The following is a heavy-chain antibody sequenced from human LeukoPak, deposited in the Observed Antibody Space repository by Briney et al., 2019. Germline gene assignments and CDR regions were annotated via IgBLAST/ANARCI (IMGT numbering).Heavy chain of an antibody. V-gene: IGHV4-39*01. CDR1: GGSISGSSYY. CDR2: IYYSGST. J-gene: IGHJ6*03. CDR3: ARHPMRVLSGRGYYYYYYMDV. D-gene: IGHD4/OR15-4a*01. Sequence: PSETLSLTCTVSGGSISGSSYYWGWIRQPPGKGLEWIGSIYYSGSTYYNPSLKSRVTISVDTSKNQFSLKLSSVTAADTAVYYCARHPMRVLSGRGYYYYYYMDVWGKGTTVTVSS.